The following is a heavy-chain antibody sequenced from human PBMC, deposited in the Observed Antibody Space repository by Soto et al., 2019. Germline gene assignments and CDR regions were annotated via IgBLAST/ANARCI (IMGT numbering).Heavy chain of an antibody. V-gene: IGHV1-69*02. D-gene: IGHD3-10*01. CDR3: ARGGYYGSGIEGHMDV. Sequence: ASVKVSCKASGGTFSSYTISWVRQAPGQGLEWMGRIIPILGIANYAQKFQGRVTITADKSTSTAYMELSSLRSEDTAVYYCARGGYYGSGIEGHMDVWGKGTTVTVSS. J-gene: IGHJ6*03. CDR2: IIPILGIA. CDR1: GGTFSSYT.